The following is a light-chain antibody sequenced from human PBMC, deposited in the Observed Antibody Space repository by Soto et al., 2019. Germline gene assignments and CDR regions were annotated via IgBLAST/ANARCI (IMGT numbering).Light chain of an antibody. Sequence: AIQNTQSPSSLSASVGDRVTITCRASQGIGSDLGWYQQKPGKAPNLLIYAASTLQTGVSSRFSGSGSGTDFTLTIGSLQPEDLATYYCLQDYTYPLTFGQGTKVAIK. CDR2: AAS. J-gene: IGKJ1*01. CDR3: LQDYTYPLT. V-gene: IGKV1-6*01. CDR1: QGIGSD.